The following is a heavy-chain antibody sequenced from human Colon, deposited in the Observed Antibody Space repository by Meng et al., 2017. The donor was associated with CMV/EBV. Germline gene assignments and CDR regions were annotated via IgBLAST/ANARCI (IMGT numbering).Heavy chain of an antibody. CDR1: SISSGDYY. D-gene: IGHD3-10*01. V-gene: IGHV4-30-4*01. CDR3: AREGALWFGEFRYNWFDP. Sequence: SISSGDYYWSWTRQPPGKGLEWIGYIYYSGSTYYNPSLKSRVTISVDTSKNQFSLKLSSVTAADTAVYYCAREGALWFGEFRYNWFDPWGQGTLVTVSS. CDR2: IYYSGST. J-gene: IGHJ5*02.